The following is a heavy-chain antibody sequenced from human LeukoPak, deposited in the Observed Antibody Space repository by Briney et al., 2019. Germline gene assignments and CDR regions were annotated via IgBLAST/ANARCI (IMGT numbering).Heavy chain of an antibody. V-gene: IGHV1-2*02. Sequence: GASVKVSCKASGYTFTGYYMHWVRQAPGQGLEWMGWINPNSGGTNYAQKFQGRVTMTRDTSISTAYMELSRLRSDDTAVYYCARERLLCGGDCYVDYWGQGTLVTVSS. CDR3: ARERLLCGGDCYVDY. CDR1: GYTFTGYY. CDR2: INPNSGGT. D-gene: IGHD2-21*02. J-gene: IGHJ4*02.